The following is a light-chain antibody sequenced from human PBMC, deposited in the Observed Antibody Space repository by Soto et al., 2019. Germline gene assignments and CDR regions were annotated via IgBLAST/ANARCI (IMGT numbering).Light chain of an antibody. V-gene: IGKV1-33*01. CDR1: QDISNY. J-gene: IGKJ5*01. CDR3: QQYDNLPIT. CDR2: DAS. Sequence: DIQMTQSPSSLSASVGDRVTITCQASQDISNYLNWYQQKPGKAPKLLIYDASNLETGVPSRFSGSGSGTDFTFTISNRQPEDIATYYCQQYDNLPITFGQGTRLEIK.